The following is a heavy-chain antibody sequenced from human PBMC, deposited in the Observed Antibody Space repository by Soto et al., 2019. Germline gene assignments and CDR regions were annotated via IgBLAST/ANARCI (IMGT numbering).Heavy chain of an antibody. CDR2: IYPGDSDT. V-gene: IGHV5-51*01. CDR3: ARLPLTNGVRRPSYVDY. J-gene: IGHJ4*02. D-gene: IGHD2-8*01. Sequence: PRESLKISCKGSGYSFTSYWIGWVRQMPGKGLEWMGIIYPGDSDTRYSPSFQGQVTISADKSISTAYLQWSSLKASDTAMYYCARLPLTNGVRRPSYVDYWGQGTLVTVSS. CDR1: GYSFTSYW.